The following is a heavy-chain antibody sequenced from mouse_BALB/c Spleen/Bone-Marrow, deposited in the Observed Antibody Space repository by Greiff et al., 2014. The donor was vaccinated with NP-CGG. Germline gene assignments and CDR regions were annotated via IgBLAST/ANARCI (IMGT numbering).Heavy chain of an antibody. CDR2: IWSGGST. CDR1: GFSLTSYG. CDR3: ARNKNDYDGTRAY. J-gene: IGHJ3*01. D-gene: IGHD2-4*01. V-gene: IGHV2-4-1*01. Sequence: QVQLKESGPGLVQPSQSLSITCTVSGFSLTSYGVHWVRQSPGKGLEWLGVIWSGGSTDYNAAFISRLSISKDNSKSQVFFKMNSLQAGDTAIYYCARNKNDYDGTRAYWGQGTLVTVSA.